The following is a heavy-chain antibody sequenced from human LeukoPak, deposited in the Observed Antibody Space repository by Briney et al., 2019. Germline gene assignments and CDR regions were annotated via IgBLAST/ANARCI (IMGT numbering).Heavy chain of an antibody. CDR2: ISGSGGTT. J-gene: IGHJ4*02. CDR3: ATYYDFWSGYMYYFDY. CDR1: GFTFNTYA. D-gene: IGHD3-3*01. Sequence: GGSLRLSCAASGFTFNTYAMNWVRQAPGKGLEWVSAISGSGGTTYYADSVKGRFTVSRDNSKNTLYLQMNSLRAEDTAVYYCATYYDFWSGYMYYFDYWGQGTLVTVSS. V-gene: IGHV3-23*01.